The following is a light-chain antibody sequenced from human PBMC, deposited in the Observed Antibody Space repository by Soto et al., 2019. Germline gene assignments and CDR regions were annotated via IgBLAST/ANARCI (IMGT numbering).Light chain of an antibody. Sequence: DIQMTQSPSSVSASVGDRVTITCRASQDINSWLTWYQQKPGKAPKVLIYIASRLQPGVPSRFSGRGSGTDFSLTISXXXXEDFATYFCQQSKSFPLTFGGGTXV. V-gene: IGKV1-12*01. CDR2: IAS. CDR1: QDINSW. J-gene: IGKJ4*01. CDR3: QQSKSFPLT.